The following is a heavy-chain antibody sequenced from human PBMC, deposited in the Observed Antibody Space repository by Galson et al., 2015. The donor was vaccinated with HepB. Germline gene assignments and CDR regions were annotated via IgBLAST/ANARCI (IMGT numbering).Heavy chain of an antibody. J-gene: IGHJ4*02. D-gene: IGHD3-22*01. CDR2: IYRGANT. CDR1: GFTVSSSF. Sequence: SLRLSCAGSGFTVSSSFMTWVRQAPGKGLEWVSLIYRGANTYYADSVKGRFTISRDNSNTLYLQMNSLRAEDTAVYYCAGEVYYYDSSGYPITFDYWGQGTLVTVSS. V-gene: IGHV3-53*01. CDR3: AGEVYYYDSSGYPITFDY.